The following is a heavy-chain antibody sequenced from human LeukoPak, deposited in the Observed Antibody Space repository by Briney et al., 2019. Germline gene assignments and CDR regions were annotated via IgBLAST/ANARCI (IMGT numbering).Heavy chain of an antibody. J-gene: IGHJ4*02. Sequence: SQTLSLTCTVSGGSISSGSYYWSWIRQPAGKGLEWIGRIYTSGGTNYNPSLKSRVTISVDTSKNQFSLKLSSVTAADTAVYYCARATATYYYGSGSYRFDYWGQGTLVTVSS. CDR3: ARATATYYYGSGSYRFDY. CDR2: IYTSGGT. D-gene: IGHD3-10*01. V-gene: IGHV4-61*02. CDR1: GGSISSGSYY.